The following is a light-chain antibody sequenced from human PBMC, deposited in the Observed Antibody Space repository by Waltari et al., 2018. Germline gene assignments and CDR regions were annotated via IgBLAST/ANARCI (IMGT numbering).Light chain of an antibody. Sequence: ENGVTQSPGTLSLSQGERDTLSCRTSQTLNSRELAWYQHKPGQAPRLLIYGTSGRASGVPGRFSGSGSVTDFTLTITRLEPEDFAVYYCQRSGGSFGPGTKVDVK. CDR1: QTLNSRE. V-gene: IGKV3-20*01. J-gene: IGKJ3*01. CDR2: GTS. CDR3: QRSGGS.